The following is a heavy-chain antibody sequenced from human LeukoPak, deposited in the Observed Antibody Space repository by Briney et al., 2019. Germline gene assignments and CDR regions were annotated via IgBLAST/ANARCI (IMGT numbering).Heavy chain of an antibody. CDR2: IKQDGSEK. Sequence: GGSLRLSCAASEFTFSRSWMNWVRQAPGKGLEWVANIKQDGSEKYYVGSVKGRFTISRDNAKNSLYLQMNSLRAEDTAVYYCARESYFYDSSGNYPRLDYWGQGTLVTVSS. CDR3: ARESYFYDSSGNYPRLDY. CDR1: EFTFSRSW. V-gene: IGHV3-7*01. J-gene: IGHJ4*02. D-gene: IGHD3-22*01.